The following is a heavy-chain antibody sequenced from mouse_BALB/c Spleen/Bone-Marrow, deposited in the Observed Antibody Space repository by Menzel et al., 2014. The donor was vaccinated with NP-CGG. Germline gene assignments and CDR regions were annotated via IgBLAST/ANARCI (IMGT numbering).Heavy chain of an antibody. Sequence: QVQLQQSGPELVKPGASVKISCKASGYAFXTSWMNWVKQRPGQGLEWIGRIYPGDGDTNYNGKLKGKATLTADKSSSTAYMQLSSLTSVDSAVYFCARSDGYRAMDYWGQGTSVTVSS. J-gene: IGHJ4*01. CDR3: ARSDGYRAMDY. D-gene: IGHD2-3*01. CDR1: GYAFXTSW. V-gene: IGHV1-82*01. CDR2: IYPGDGDT.